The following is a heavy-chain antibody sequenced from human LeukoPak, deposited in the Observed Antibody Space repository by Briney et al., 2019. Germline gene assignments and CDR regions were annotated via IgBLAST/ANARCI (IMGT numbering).Heavy chain of an antibody. Sequence: SQTLSLTCAISGDSVSINSAAWNWIRQSPSRGLEWLGRTYYRSKWYNDYAVSVKSRITINPDTSKNQFSLQLNSVTPEDTAVYYCAREGESRKSYDSSGYYYNFFDYYGMDVWGQGTTVTVSS. J-gene: IGHJ6*02. D-gene: IGHD3-22*01. CDR2: TYYRSKWYN. V-gene: IGHV6-1*01. CDR3: AREGESRKSYDSSGYYYNFFDYYGMDV. CDR1: GDSVSINSAA.